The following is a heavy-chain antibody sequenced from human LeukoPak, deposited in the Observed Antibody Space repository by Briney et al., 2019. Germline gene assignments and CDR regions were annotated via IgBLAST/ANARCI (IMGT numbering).Heavy chain of an antibody. D-gene: IGHD3-22*01. V-gene: IGHV4-59*01. CDR1: GGSISSYY. CDR3: ARKYYDSSGDEVVDP. J-gene: IGHJ5*02. CDR2: IYYSGST. Sequence: SETLSLTCTVSGGSISSYYWSWIRQPPGKGLEWIGYIYYSGSTNYNPSLKSRATISVDTSKNQFSLKLSSVTAADTAVYYCARKYYDSSGDEVVDPWGQGTLVTVSS.